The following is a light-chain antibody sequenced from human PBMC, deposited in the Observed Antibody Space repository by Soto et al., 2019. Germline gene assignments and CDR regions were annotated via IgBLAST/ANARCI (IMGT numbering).Light chain of an antibody. CDR3: AAWDDSLSGWV. J-gene: IGLJ3*02. CDR1: SSNIGSNY. Sequence: VLTQPPSASGTPGQRVTISCSGSSSNIGSNYVYWYQQLPGTAPKLLIYSNNQRPSGVPDRFSGSKSGTSASLAISGLRSEDEADYYCAAWDDSLSGWVFGGGTKLTVL. V-gene: IGLV1-47*02. CDR2: SNN.